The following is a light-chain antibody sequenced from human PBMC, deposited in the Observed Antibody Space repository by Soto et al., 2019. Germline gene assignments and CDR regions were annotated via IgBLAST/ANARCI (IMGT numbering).Light chain of an antibody. Sequence: QSAMAQPASVSGSPGQSITISCTGTCSDVRGYNYVSWYEQPPGNAPKLMIYDVSNRPSGVSNRFSGSKSGNTASLTISGLQAEDEADYYCSSYTSSSTLEVFGTGTKVTVL. CDR1: CSDVRGYNY. V-gene: IGLV2-14*01. CDR3: SSYTSSSTLEV. CDR2: DVS. J-gene: IGLJ1*01.